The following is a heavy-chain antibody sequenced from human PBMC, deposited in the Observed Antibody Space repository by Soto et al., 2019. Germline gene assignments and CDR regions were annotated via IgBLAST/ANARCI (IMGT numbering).Heavy chain of an antibody. CDR2: IYHSGST. CDR3: ARPGPQRYGGLDY. J-gene: IGHJ4*02. CDR1: GGSMSSSNW. Sequence: SETLALTCAVSGGSMSSSNWWSWVRQPPGKGLEWIGEIYHSGSTNYNPSLKSRVTISVDKSKNQFSLKLSSVTAADTAVYYCARPGPQRYGGLDYWGQGTLVTVSS. D-gene: IGHD5-12*01. V-gene: IGHV4-4*02.